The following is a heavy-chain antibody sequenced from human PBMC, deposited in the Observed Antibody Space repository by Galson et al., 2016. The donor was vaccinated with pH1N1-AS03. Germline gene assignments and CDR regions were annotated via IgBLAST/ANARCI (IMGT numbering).Heavy chain of an antibody. CDR3: ARGPVSYANYWFPPPDY. J-gene: IGHJ4*02. CDR2: ISGNGFST. Sequence: SLRLSCAVGGFTFSSYAMFWVRQAPGKGLEYVSAISGNGFSTYYASSVKDRFTVSRDNSKNTLYLQMGSLRVEDMAVYYCARGPVSYANYWFPPPDYWGQGTLVTVSS. CDR1: GFTFSSYA. V-gene: IGHV3-64*01. D-gene: IGHD4/OR15-4a*01.